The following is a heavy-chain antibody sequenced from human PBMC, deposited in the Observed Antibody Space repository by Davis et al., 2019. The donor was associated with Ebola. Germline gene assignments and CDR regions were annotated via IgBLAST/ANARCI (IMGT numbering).Heavy chain of an antibody. J-gene: IGHJ4*02. CDR3: ARSGPVPGGAFDI. CDR1: GGTFSSYA. Sequence: SVKVSCKASGGTFSSYAISWVRQAPGQGLEWMGRIIPMLGIANYAQKFQGRVTITADKSTSTAYMELSSLRSEDTAVYYCARSGPVPGGAFDIWGQGALVTVSS. V-gene: IGHV1-69*04. CDR2: IIPMLGIA. D-gene: IGHD2-15*01.